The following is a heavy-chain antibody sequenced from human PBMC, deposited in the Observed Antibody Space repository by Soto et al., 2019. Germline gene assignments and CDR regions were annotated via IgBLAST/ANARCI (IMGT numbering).Heavy chain of an antibody. V-gene: IGHV1-69*01. D-gene: IGHD6-19*01. CDR2: IIPIFGTA. J-gene: IGHJ6*02. CDR1: GVTFSKFI. CDR3: AKVRYSSPMGYYYGMDV. Sequence: QVQLEQSGGEVKKPGSSVKVSCKASGVTFSKFIMTWVRQAPGLGLAWVGGIIPIFGTANYAQKFQGRVTITADESTSTSYLEVSHLRSEDTAVYYCAKVRYSSPMGYYYGMDVWGQGTAVTVSS.